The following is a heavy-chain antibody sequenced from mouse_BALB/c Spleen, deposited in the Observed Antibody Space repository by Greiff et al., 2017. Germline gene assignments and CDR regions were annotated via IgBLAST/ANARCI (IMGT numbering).Heavy chain of an antibody. CDR2: INPYNGAT. Sequence: VQLQQSGPELVKPGASVKISCKASGYSFTGYYMHWVKQSHVKSLEWIGRINPYNGATSYNQNFKDKASLTVDKSSSTAYMELHSLTSEDSAVYYCARDSGTNGLFDYWGQGTTLTVSS. V-gene: IGHV1-31*01. CDR1: GYSFTGYY. D-gene: IGHD4-1*01. J-gene: IGHJ2*01. CDR3: ARDSGTNGLFDY.